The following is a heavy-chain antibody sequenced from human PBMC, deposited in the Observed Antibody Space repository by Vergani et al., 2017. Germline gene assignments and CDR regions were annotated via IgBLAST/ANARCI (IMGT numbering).Heavy chain of an antibody. V-gene: IGHV7-4-1*01. Sequence: QVQLVQSGAEVKKPGASVKVSCKASGYSFTSHAMNWVRQAPGQGLEWMGWINTNTGNPTYAQGFTGRFVFSLDTSVSTAYLQIGSLKAEDTAVYYCAREKYYYDSGTRGGMDVWGQGTTVTVSS. CDR1: GYSFTSHA. CDR3: AREKYYYDSGTRGGMDV. CDR2: INTNTGNP. J-gene: IGHJ6*02. D-gene: IGHD3-10*01.